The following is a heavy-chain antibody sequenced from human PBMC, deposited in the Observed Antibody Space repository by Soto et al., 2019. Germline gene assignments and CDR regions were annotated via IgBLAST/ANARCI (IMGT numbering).Heavy chain of an antibody. J-gene: IGHJ6*02. CDR1: GFTFSRYA. CDR2: VSYDGSDK. V-gene: IGHV3-30*01. D-gene: IGHD2-21*02. Sequence: QVQLVESGGGVVQPGRSLRLSCAASGFTFSRYAIHWVRQAPGKGLEWVAVVSYDGSDKFYADSVKGRFTISRDNSENTLYLQMNSLKPEDTAVYYCARDFGDCESYYYGMDVWGQGTTVTVSS. CDR3: ARDFGDCESYYYGMDV.